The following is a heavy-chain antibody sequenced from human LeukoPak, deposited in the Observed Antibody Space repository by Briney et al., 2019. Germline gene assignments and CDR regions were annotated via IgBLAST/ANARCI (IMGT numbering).Heavy chain of an antibody. D-gene: IGHD3-3*01. CDR1: GGSISSGGYY. V-gene: IGHV4-30-2*01. Sequence: SETLSLTCTVSGGSISSGGYYWSWIRQPPGKGLEWIGYIYHSGSTYYNPSLKSRVTISVDRSKNQFSLKLSSVTAADTAVYYCARDRPDDFWSDYYYYYYMDVWGKGTTVTVSS. CDR2: IYHSGST. CDR3: ARDRPDDFWSDYYYYYYMDV. J-gene: IGHJ6*03.